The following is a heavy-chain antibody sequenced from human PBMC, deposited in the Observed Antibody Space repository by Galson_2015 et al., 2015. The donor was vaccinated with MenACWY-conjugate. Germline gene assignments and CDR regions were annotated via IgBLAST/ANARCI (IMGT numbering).Heavy chain of an antibody. CDR2: IVPMFGST. CDR3: ATSPLFEDRTVLPAATWYFQR. Sequence: SVKVSCKVSGGTFTTYALSWVRQAPGQGLEWMGGIVPMFGSTNFAQKFQARVRITADKSSDTAYMELTRLRSADTAVYYCATSPLFEDRTVLPAATWYFQRWGQGTLVTVSP. V-gene: IGHV1-69*06. J-gene: IGHJ1*01. CDR1: GGTFTTYA. D-gene: IGHD2-2*01.